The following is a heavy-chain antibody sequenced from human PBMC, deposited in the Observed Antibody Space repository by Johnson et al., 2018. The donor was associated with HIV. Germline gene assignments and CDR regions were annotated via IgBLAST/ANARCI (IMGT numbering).Heavy chain of an antibody. CDR1: GFTVSRNY. D-gene: IGHD3-16*01. Sequence: QVLLVESGGGLVQPGGSLRLSCAASGFTVSRNYMSWVRQAPGKGLEWVAVISYDGSNKYYADSVKGRFTISRDNSKNTLYLQMNSLRAEDTAVYYCAREEGSGEPPNAFDIWGQGTMVTVSS. CDR3: AREEGSGEPPNAFDI. J-gene: IGHJ3*02. CDR2: ISYDGSNK. V-gene: IGHV3-30*03.